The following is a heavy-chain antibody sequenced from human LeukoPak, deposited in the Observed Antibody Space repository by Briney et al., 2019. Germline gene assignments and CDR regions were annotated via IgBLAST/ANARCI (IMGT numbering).Heavy chain of an antibody. CDR1: GGSISSGSYY. J-gene: IGHJ5*02. Sequence: PSQTLSLTCTVSGGSISSGSYYWSWIRQPAGKGLEWIGRIYTSGSTNYNPSLKSRVTISVDTSKNQFSLKLNSLTAADTAVYYCARVLCSSSSCYSSPWFDPWGQGTLVTVSS. CDR3: ARVLCSSSSCYSSPWFDP. V-gene: IGHV4-61*02. D-gene: IGHD2-2*01. CDR2: IYTSGST.